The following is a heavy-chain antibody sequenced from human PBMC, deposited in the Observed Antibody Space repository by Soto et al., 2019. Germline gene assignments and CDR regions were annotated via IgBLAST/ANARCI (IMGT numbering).Heavy chain of an antibody. CDR2: INHSGST. D-gene: IGHD3-9*01. CDR3: ASFDILTGYRAFDI. Sequence: SETLSLTCAVYGGSFSGYYWSWIRQPPGKGLEWIGEINHSGSTNYNPSLKSRVTISVDTSKNQFSLKLSSVTAADTAVYYCASFDILTGYRAFDIWGQGTMVTVSS. V-gene: IGHV4-34*01. J-gene: IGHJ3*02. CDR1: GGSFSGYY.